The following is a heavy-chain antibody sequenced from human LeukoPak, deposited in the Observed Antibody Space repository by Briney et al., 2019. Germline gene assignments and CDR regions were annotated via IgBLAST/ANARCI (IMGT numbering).Heavy chain of an antibody. CDR2: INHSGST. CDR3: ARDVTTSYYFDY. Sequence: KPSETLSLTCTVSGGSISSYYWSWIRQPPGKGLEWIGEINHSGSTNYNPSLKSRVTISVDTSKNQFSLKLSSVTAADTAVYYCARDVTTSYYFDYWGQGTLVTVSS. V-gene: IGHV4-34*01. D-gene: IGHD4-11*01. J-gene: IGHJ4*02. CDR1: GGSISSYY.